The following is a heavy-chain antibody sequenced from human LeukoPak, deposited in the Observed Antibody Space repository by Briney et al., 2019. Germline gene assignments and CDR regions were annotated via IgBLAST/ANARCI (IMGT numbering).Heavy chain of an antibody. D-gene: IGHD2-2*01. CDR1: GYTFTSYG. CDR3: ANHCSSTSCHPHDAFDI. J-gene: IGHJ3*02. CDR2: ISAYNGNT. Sequence: GASVKVSCKASGYTFTSYGISWVRQAPGQGLEWMGWISAYNGNTNYAQKLQGRVTVTTDTSTSTAYMELRSLRSDDTAVYYCANHCSSTSCHPHDAFDIWGQGTMVTVSS. V-gene: IGHV1-18*01.